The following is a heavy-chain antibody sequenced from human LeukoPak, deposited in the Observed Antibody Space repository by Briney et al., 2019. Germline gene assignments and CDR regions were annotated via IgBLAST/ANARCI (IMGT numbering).Heavy chain of an antibody. CDR2: ISGSGGST. CDR1: GFTFSSYA. V-gene: IGHV3-23*01. J-gene: IGHJ4*02. CDR3: AKVAGSSWYPFDF. Sequence: GGSLRLSCAASGFTFSSYAMSWVRQAPGKGLEWVSAISGSGGSTYYADSVKGRFTISRDNSKNTLYLQMNNLRAEDTAVFYCAKVAGSSWYPFDFWGQGTLVTVSS. D-gene: IGHD6-13*01.